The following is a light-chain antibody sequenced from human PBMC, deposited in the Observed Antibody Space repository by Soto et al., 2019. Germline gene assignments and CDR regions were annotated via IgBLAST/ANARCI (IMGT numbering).Light chain of an antibody. Sequence: DIPMTQSPSSLSASVGDRVTITCRASQYISTYLNWYRQKPGTAPELLIYAASSLQSGVQSRFSGSGSGTDFTLTISSLQPEDFATYYCQQSYAPALTFGGGTKVEIK. V-gene: IGKV1-39*01. CDR3: QQSYAPALT. CDR1: QYISTY. CDR2: AAS. J-gene: IGKJ4*01.